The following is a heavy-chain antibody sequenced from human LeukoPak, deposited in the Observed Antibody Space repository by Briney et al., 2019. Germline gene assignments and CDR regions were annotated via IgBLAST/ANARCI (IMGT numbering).Heavy chain of an antibody. J-gene: IGHJ4*02. V-gene: IGHV4-30-2*01. CDR1: GDSISSGGYY. CDR3: ARNGDRHIDY. CDR2: IYHSGPT. Sequence: SETLSLTCTVSGDSISSGGYYWSWLRQPPGKGLEWIGYIYHSGPTYYNPSLKSRVTISVDRHKNQFSLKLSSVTAADTAVYYCARNGDRHIDYWGQGTLVTVSS. D-gene: IGHD4-17*01.